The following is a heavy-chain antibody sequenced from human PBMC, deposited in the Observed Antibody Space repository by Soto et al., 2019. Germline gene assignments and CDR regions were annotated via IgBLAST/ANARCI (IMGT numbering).Heavy chain of an antibody. D-gene: IGHD2-2*02. CDR1: GGSISSGGYS. CDR2: IYHSGST. V-gene: IGHV4-30-2*01. Sequence: PSETLSLTCAVSGGSISSGGYSWSWIRQPPGKGLEWIGYIYHSGSTYYNPSLKSRVTISVDRSKNQFSLKLSSVTAADTAVYYCARAGQGGYCSSTSCYTGPYYYYGMDVWGQGTTVTVS. J-gene: IGHJ6*02. CDR3: ARAGQGGYCSSTSCYTGPYYYYGMDV.